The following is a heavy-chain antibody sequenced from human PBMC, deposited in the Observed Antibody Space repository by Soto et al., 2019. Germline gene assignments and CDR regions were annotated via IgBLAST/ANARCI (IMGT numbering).Heavy chain of an antibody. V-gene: IGHV3-13*01. CDR2: IGTAGDT. Sequence: GGSLRLSCAASGFTFSSYDMHWVRQATGKGLEWVSAIGTAGDTYYPGSVKGRFTISRENAKNSLYLQMNSLRAGDTAVYYCARDSSRHSSSQYGMDVWGQGTTVTVSS. CDR1: GFTFSSYD. J-gene: IGHJ6*02. D-gene: IGHD6-6*01. CDR3: ARDSSRHSSSQYGMDV.